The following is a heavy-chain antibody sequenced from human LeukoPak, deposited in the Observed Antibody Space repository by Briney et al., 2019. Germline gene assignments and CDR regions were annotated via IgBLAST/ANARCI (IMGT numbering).Heavy chain of an antibody. Sequence: GGSLRLSCVASGFPSSSYWMPRVRKAPGKGLEWVANIKQDGSKKSYVDSVKGRFTISRDNAKNSLYLQMNSLRAEDTAIYYCTRVGYIDEGIDYWGQGTLVTVSS. CDR1: GFPSSSYW. D-gene: IGHD5-24*01. CDR3: TRVGYIDEGIDY. CDR2: IKQDGSKK. V-gene: IGHV3-7*04. J-gene: IGHJ4*02.